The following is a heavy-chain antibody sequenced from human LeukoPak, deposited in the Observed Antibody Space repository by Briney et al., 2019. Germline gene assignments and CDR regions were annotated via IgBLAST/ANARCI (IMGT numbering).Heavy chain of an antibody. CDR1: GYTFAGYY. CDR3: ARGGSLRGYSYGYRYDAFDI. Sequence: ASVKVSCKASGYTFAGYYMHWVRQAPGQGLEWMGIINPSGGSTSYAQKFQGRVTMTRDTSTSTVYMELSSLRSEDTAVYYCARGGSLRGYSYGYRYDAFDIWGQGTMVTVSS. D-gene: IGHD5-18*01. V-gene: IGHV1-46*01. CDR2: INPSGGST. J-gene: IGHJ3*02.